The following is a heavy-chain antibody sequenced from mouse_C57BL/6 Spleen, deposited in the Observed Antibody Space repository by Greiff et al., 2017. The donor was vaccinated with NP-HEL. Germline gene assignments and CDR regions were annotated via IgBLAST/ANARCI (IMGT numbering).Heavy chain of an antibody. V-gene: IGHV1-59*01. Sequence: QVQLQQPGAELVRPGTSVKLSCKASGYTFTSYWMHWVKQRPGQGLEWIGVIDPSASSTNYNQKFKGKATLTVDTSSSTADMQLSSLTSEDSAVYYCARYSDYAMDYWGQGTSVTGAS. CDR2: IDPSASST. CDR3: ARYSDYAMDY. CDR1: GYTFTSYW. D-gene: IGHD6-1*01. J-gene: IGHJ4*01.